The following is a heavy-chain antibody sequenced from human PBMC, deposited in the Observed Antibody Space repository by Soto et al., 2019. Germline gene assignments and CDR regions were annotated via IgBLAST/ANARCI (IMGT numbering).Heavy chain of an antibody. CDR2: ISWNSDKI. V-gene: IGHV3-9*01. CDR3: VKDLAAAGSGWFDY. Sequence: EVQLVESGGGLVQPGRSLRVSCAASGFTFDDFAMNWVRQAPGKGLEWVSGISWNSDKIGYADSVKGRFTISRDNAKNSLYLQMNSLRPEDTALYYCVKDLAAAGSGWFDYWGQGTLVTVSS. D-gene: IGHD6-13*01. CDR1: GFTFDDFA. J-gene: IGHJ4*02.